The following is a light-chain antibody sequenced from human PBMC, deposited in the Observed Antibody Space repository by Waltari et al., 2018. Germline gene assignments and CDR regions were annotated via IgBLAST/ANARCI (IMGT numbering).Light chain of an antibody. CDR2: GAC. V-gene: IGKV3-20*01. J-gene: IGKJ1*01. Sequence: EIVLTQSPGALGLSRGAGATLSCRASQSISRALAWYQQQPGQAPRLLIYGACNSATGIPDWFSGSGSGTECSLTVSRLGPEDFAVDCCQHYVRLPVTVGQGTRVEI. CDR1: QSISRA. CDR3: QHYVRLPVT.